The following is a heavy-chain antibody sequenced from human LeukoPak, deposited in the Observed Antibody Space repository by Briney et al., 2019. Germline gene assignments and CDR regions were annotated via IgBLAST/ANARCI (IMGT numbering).Heavy chain of an antibody. D-gene: IGHD6-13*01. CDR2: VRGSGDGT. CDR3: AKNGPRAAAGTTLLDYFDY. J-gene: IGHJ4*02. CDR1: GFTFSNYA. Sequence: GGSLRLSCAASGFTFSNYAMTWVRQAPGKGLEWVSSVRGSGDGTSYGDSVKGRFTMSRDNSKNTLYLQMNSLRAEDTAVYYCAKNGPRAAAGTTLLDYFDYWGQGTLVTVSS. V-gene: IGHV3-23*01.